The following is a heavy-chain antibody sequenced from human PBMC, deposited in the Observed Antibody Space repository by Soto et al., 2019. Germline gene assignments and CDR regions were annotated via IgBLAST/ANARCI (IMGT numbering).Heavy chain of an antibody. D-gene: IGHD6-19*01. CDR1: GFTFSSYA. Sequence: QVQLVESGGGVVQPGRSLRLSCAASGFTFSSYAMHWVRQAPGKGLEWVAVISYDGSNKYYADSVKGRFTISRDNSKNTLYLPMNSLRAEDTAVYYCAREVASYSSGWYGMDVWGQGTTVTVSS. CDR2: ISYDGSNK. V-gene: IGHV3-30-3*01. CDR3: AREVASYSSGWYGMDV. J-gene: IGHJ6*02.